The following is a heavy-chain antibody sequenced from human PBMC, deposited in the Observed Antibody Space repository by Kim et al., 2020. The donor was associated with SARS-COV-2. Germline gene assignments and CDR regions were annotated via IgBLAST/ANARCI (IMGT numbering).Heavy chain of an antibody. J-gene: IGHJ4*02. V-gene: IGHV4-30-2*04. Sequence: TYYNPSLKSRVTISVDTSKNQFSRKLSSVTAADTAVYYCARTSQTGDFDYWGQGTLVTVSS. CDR3: ARTSQTGDFDY. D-gene: IGHD7-27*01. CDR2: T.